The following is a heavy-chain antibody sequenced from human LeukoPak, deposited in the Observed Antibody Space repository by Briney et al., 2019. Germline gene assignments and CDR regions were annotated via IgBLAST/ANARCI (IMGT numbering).Heavy chain of an antibody. CDR2: IKKTGSET. J-gene: IGHJ4*02. V-gene: IGHV3-7*01. Sequence: GGSLRLSRAASGFTFSHLWMSWVRQAPGKGLEWVAYIKKTGSETYYVDSVKGRFTITRDNTRNSLFLQMYSLRAEDTAVYFCAREDRYRSGGNCYSYFDSWGQGTLVTVSS. CDR1: GFTFSHLW. CDR3: AREDRYRSGGNCYSYFDS. D-gene: IGHD2-15*01.